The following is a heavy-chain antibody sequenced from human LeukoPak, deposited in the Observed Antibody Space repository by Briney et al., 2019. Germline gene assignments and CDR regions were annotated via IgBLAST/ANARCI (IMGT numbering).Heavy chain of an antibody. Sequence: PSETLSLTCAVYGGSFGGYYWSWIRQPPGKGLEWIGEINHSGSTNYNPSLKSRVTISVDTSKNQFSLKLSSVTAADTAVYYCAREAPFTIFGVVTNYYYYYMDVWGKGTTVTVSS. V-gene: IGHV4-34*01. CDR3: AREAPFTIFGVVTNYYYYYMDV. CDR2: INHSGST. CDR1: GGSFGGYY. D-gene: IGHD3-3*01. J-gene: IGHJ6*03.